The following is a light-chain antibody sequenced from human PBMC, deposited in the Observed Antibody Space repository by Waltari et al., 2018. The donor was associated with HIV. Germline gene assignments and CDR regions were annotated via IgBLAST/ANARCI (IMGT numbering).Light chain of an antibody. CDR3: QQYYTTPLG. Sequence: DIVMTHSPDSLAVSLGEGATINCQSSQSVLYSSNNKNFLAWFQQKPGQPPKLLIYWASTRESGVPDRFSGSGSGTNFTLTISSLQAEDVAVYYGQQYYTTPLGFGQGTKVEIK. CDR1: QSVLYSSNNKNF. V-gene: IGKV4-1*01. J-gene: IGKJ1*01. CDR2: WAS.